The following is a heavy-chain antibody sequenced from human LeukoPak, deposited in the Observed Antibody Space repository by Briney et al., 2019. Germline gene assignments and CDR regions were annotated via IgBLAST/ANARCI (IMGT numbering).Heavy chain of an antibody. V-gene: IGHV3-11*04. D-gene: IGHD2-2*02. Sequence: KPGGSLRLSCAASGFTFSDYYMSWIRQAPGKGLEWVSYISSSGSTIYYADSVKGRFTISRDNAKNSLYLQMNSLRAEDTAVYYCARGVCSSTSCYTYYYYGMDVWGQGTTVTVSS. CDR1: GFTFSDYY. CDR2: ISSSGSTI. CDR3: ARGVCSSTSCYTYYYYGMDV. J-gene: IGHJ6*02.